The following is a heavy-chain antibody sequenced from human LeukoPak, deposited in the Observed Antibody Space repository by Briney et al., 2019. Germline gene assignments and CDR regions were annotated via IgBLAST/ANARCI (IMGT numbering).Heavy chain of an antibody. CDR3: ARSEAWNDGGDYLDS. J-gene: IGHJ4*02. CDR2: ITAYNTNT. V-gene: IGHV1-18*01. CDR1: GDTFSRYG. D-gene: IGHD1-1*01. Sequence: GSVRDSSRQSGDTFSRYGINGGRHAPRRGLWWMGRITAYNTNTNYAQEFQGRVTLTTETPTTTAFMELRGLTSDDTAVYYCARSEAWNDGGDYLDSWGLGTLVTVSS.